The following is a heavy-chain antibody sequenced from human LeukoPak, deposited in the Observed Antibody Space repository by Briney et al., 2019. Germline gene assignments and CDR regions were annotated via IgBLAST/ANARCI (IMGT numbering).Heavy chain of an antibody. CDR1: GFTFSSYG. CDR2: IRYDGSNK. Sequence: GGSLRLSCAASGFTFSSYGMHWVRQAPGKGLEWVAFIRYDGSNKYYADSVKGRFTISRDNSKNTLYLQMNSLRAEDTAVYYGANFVGATLSFDYWGQGTLVTVSS. J-gene: IGHJ4*02. CDR3: ANFVGATLSFDY. D-gene: IGHD1-26*01. V-gene: IGHV3-30*02.